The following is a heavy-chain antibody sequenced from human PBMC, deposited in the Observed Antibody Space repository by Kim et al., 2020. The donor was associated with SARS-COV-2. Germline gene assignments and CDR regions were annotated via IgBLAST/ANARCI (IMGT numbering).Heavy chain of an antibody. CDR1: GGSFSGYY. CDR3: ARGGYCSGGSCYKSLLV. Sequence: SETLSLTCAVYGGSFSGYYWSWIRQPPGKGLEWIGEINHSGSTNYNPSLKSRVTISVDTSKNQFSLKLSSVTAADTAVYYCARGGYCSGGSCYKSLLVWGQGTMVTVSS. V-gene: IGHV4-34*01. CDR2: INHSGST. D-gene: IGHD2-15*01. J-gene: IGHJ3*01.